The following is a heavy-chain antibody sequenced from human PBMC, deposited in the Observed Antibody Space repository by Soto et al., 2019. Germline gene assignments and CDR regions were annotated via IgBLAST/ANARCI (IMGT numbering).Heavy chain of an antibody. CDR1: GFTFSGSA. D-gene: IGHD6-6*01. Sequence: EVQLVESGGGLVQPGGSLKLSCAASGFTFSGSAMHWVRQASGKGLEWVGRIRSKANSYATAYAASVKGRFTISRDDSKNTADLQMNSLKTEDTAVYYCTRHGTSIAARFSGMDVWGQGTTVTVSS. CDR3: TRHGTSIAARFSGMDV. CDR2: IRSKANSYAT. V-gene: IGHV3-73*02. J-gene: IGHJ6*02.